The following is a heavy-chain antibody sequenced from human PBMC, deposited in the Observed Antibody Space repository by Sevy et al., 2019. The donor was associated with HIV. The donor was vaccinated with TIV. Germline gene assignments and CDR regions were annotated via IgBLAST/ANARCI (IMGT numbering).Heavy chain of an antibody. V-gene: IGHV3-7*03. D-gene: IGHD7-27*01. CDR1: GFTFSNYW. CDR2: IKKDGSEK. Sequence: GGSLRLSCAASGFTFSNYWMTWVRQAPGKGLEWVANIKKDGSEKYYVDSVKGRFTISRDNAKNSLYLQMNSLRAEDTAVYYCARDCNSLTCLWGLYVWGQGTTVTVSS. CDR3: ARDCNSLTCLWGLYV. J-gene: IGHJ6*02.